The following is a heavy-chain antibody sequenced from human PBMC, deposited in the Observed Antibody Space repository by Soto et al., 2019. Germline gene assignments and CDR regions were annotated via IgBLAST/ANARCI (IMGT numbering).Heavy chain of an antibody. D-gene: IGHD6-13*01. V-gene: IGHV3-13*01. J-gene: IGHJ4*02. CDR3: ARGRIAAAGDDFDY. CDR2: IGTAGDT. CDR1: GFTFSSYD. Sequence: EVQLVESGGGLVQPGGSLRLSCAASGFTFSSYDMHWVRQAPGKGLEWVSAIGTAGDTYYPGSVKGPFTISRENAKTSLYLQMNSLRAGDTAVYYGARGRIAAAGDDFDYWGQGTLVTVSS.